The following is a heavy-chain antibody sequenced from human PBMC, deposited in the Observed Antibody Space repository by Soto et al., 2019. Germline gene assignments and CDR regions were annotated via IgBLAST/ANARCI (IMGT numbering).Heavy chain of an antibody. CDR3: TVSGAHYYYTLDS. J-gene: IGHJ6*02. Sequence: EVQLVESGGGLVQPGGSLKLSCAASGFIFSASAVHWVRQASGNGLEWIGRIRSKANNYATGYAASVNGRFTIYRDDSKNTAYLQVNSLKTEDTAVYYCTVSGAHYYYTLDSWDQGTSVTVSS. V-gene: IGHV3-73*01. CDR2: IRSKANNYAT. CDR1: GFIFSASA. D-gene: IGHD3-10*01.